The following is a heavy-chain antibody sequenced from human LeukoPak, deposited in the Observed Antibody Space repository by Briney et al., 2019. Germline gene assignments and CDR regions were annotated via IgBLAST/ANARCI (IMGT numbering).Heavy chain of an antibody. V-gene: IGHV4-34*01. CDR3: ARDRWLQSRGGNFDY. CDR2: INHSGST. CDR1: GGSFSGYY. J-gene: IGHJ4*02. Sequence: SETLSLTCAVYGGSFSGYYWSWIRQPPGKGLEWIGEINHSGSTNYNPSLKSRVTISVDTSKNQFSLKLSSVTAADTAVYYCARDRWLQSRGGNFDYWGQGTLVTVSS. D-gene: IGHD5-24*01.